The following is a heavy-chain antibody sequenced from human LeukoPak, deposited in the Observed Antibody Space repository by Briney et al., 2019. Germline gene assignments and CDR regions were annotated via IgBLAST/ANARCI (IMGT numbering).Heavy chain of an antibody. Sequence: PGGSLRLSCAASGFTFSTYAMTWVRQAPGKGLEWVSAISSSGGTTYYADSVKGRFTISRDNSKNTLYLQMNSLRAEDTAVYYCARNHIAAALVDWGQGTLVTVSS. CDR1: GFTFSTYA. CDR2: ISSSGGTT. CDR3: ARNHIAAALVD. D-gene: IGHD6-13*01. V-gene: IGHV3-23*01. J-gene: IGHJ4*02.